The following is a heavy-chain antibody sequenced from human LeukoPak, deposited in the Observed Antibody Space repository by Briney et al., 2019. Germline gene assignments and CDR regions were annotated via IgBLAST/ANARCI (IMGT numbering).Heavy chain of an antibody. Sequence: GGSLRLSCTVSGFTVSSNSMSWVRQAPGKGLEWVSFIYTTGNTHNSDSVKGRFTISRDSSKNTLYLQMNSLRAEDTAVYFCARRDIVVVVSASDYWGQGTLVTVSS. CDR2: IYTTGNT. CDR3: ARRDIVVVVSASDY. V-gene: IGHV3-53*01. D-gene: IGHD2-15*01. J-gene: IGHJ4*02. CDR1: GFTVSSNS.